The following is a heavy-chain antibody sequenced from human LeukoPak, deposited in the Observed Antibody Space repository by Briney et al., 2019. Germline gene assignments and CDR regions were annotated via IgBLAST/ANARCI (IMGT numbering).Heavy chain of an antibody. CDR1: GFTFSSYA. D-gene: IGHD6-13*01. Sequence: GGSLRLSCSASGFTFSSYAMHWVRQAPGKGLEYVSAISSNGGSTYYADSVKGRFTISRDNSKNTLYLQMSSLRAEDTAVYYCVKDLSLAAAGTLDNYFDYWGQGTLVTVSS. CDR2: ISSNGGST. J-gene: IGHJ4*02. V-gene: IGHV3-64D*06. CDR3: VKDLSLAAAGTLDNYFDY.